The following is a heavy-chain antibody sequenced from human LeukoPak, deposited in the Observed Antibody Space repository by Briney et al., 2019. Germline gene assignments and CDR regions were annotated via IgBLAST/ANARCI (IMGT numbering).Heavy chain of an antibody. Sequence: GGSLRLSCSASGFSFSSFAMHWVRQAPGKGLEYVSAINSNGDITDYADSVKGRFTMSGDNSKNTLHLQMSSLTVEDTAVYYCVKSPHASSSYFDYWGQGTLVTVSS. CDR3: VKSPHASSSYFDY. CDR2: INSNGDIT. J-gene: IGHJ4*02. V-gene: IGHV3-64D*06. D-gene: IGHD6-13*01. CDR1: GFSFSSFA.